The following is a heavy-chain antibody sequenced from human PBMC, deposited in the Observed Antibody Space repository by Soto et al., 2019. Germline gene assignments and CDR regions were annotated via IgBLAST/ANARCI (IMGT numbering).Heavy chain of an antibody. Sequence: QVQLVESRGGVVQSGRSLRLSCEASGFTISKYGMHWVRQAPGKGLEWVAVIWYDGSDRWYADSVKGRFSISRDNSKNTMYLQMSNLRVEDTAVYFCARDYASSWCPSYWGQGTLVAVSS. CDR1: GFTISKYG. J-gene: IGHJ4*02. CDR2: IWYDGSDR. CDR3: ARDYASSWCPSY. V-gene: IGHV3-33*01. D-gene: IGHD6-13*01.